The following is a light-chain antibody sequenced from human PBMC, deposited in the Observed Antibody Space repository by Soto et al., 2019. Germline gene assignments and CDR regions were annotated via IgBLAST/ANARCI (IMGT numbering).Light chain of an antibody. CDR3: SSYTSSSTYV. J-gene: IGLJ1*01. Sequence: QSALTQTASVSGSPGQSITISCTGTSSDVGGYNYVSWYQQHPGKAPKLMIYDVSNRPSGVSNRFSGSKSGNTASLTISGLQAEYEADYYCSSYTSSSTYVFGTGTKLTVL. CDR2: DVS. V-gene: IGLV2-14*01. CDR1: SSDVGGYNY.